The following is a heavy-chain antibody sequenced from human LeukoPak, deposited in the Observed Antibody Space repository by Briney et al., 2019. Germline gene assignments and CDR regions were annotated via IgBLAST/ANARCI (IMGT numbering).Heavy chain of an antibody. D-gene: IGHD3-22*01. CDR3: TTIGYYYDSSGYDYFDY. V-gene: IGHV3-15*01. CDR1: GFTFGNAW. Sequence: GGSLRLSCAASGFTFGNAWMSWVRQAPGKGLEWVGRIKSKTDGGTTDYAAPVKGRFTISRDDSKNTLYLQMNSLKTEDTAVYYCTTIGYYYDSSGYDYFDYWGQGTLVTVSS. CDR2: IKSKTDGGTT. J-gene: IGHJ4*02.